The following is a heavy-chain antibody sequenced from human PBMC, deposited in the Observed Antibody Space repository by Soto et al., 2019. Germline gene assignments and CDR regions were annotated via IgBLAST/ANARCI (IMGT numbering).Heavy chain of an antibody. Sequence: WGSLRLSWAASGFSINNYAVSWVRQAPGKGLEWVSGITAGGGRLYFADSVNGRFTISRDSSKNTLHLQMNSLRVEDTAVYYCAKDRGDAFEEGYDFDYWGQGIVVTVSS. CDR3: AKDRGDAFEEGYDFDY. J-gene: IGHJ4*02. D-gene: IGHD3-16*01. CDR2: ITAGGGRL. V-gene: IGHV3-23*01. CDR1: GFSINNYA.